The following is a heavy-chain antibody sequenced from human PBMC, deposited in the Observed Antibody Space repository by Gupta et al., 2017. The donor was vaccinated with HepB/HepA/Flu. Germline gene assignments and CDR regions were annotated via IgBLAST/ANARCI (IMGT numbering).Heavy chain of an antibody. CDR3: ARDREEAYCDY. V-gene: IGHV3-33*01. Sequence: QVQLVESGGGGVQPGRSLRRYCAASGFTFSSYGMHWVRQAPGKGSECVAVIWYEGSNKYYADAVKGRFTISRDNSKNTLYLKMNSLRAEDTAVYYCARDREEAYCDYWGQGTLVTGSS. J-gene: IGHJ4*02. CDR2: IWYEGSNK. CDR1: GFTFSSYG.